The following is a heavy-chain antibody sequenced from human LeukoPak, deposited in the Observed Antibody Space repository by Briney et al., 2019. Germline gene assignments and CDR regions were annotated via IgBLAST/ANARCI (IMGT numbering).Heavy chain of an antibody. CDR1: GGSFSGYY. D-gene: IGHD3-10*01. V-gene: IGHV4-34*01. J-gene: IGHJ4*02. CDR3: ARGNTWFGYYSDY. Sequence: PSETLSLTCAVYGGSFSGYYWSWIRQPPGKGLEWIGEINHSGSTNYNPSLKSRVTISVDTSKNQFSLKLSSVTAADTAVHYCARGNTWFGYYSDYWGQGTLVTVSS. CDR2: INHSGST.